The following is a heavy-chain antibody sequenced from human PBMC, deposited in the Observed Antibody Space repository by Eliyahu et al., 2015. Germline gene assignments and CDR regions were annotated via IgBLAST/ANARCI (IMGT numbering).Heavy chain of an antibody. CDR3: ARRSEQLWVFDY. V-gene: IGHV4-39*01. CDR1: GGSISSSSYY. J-gene: IGHJ4*02. CDR2: IYYSGST. Sequence: QLQLQESGPGLVKPSETLSLTCTVSGGSISSSSYYWGWIRQPPGKGLEWIGSIYYSGSTYYNPSLKSRVTISVDTSKNQFSLKLSSVTAADTAVYYCARRSEQLWVFDYWGQGTLVTVSS. D-gene: IGHD5-18*01.